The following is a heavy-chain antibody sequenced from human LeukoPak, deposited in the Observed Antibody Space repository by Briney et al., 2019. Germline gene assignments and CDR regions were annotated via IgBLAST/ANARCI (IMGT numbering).Heavy chain of an antibody. CDR3: TRHEYCSSTSCYTINYYYMDV. D-gene: IGHD2-2*02. Sequence: GGSLRLSCAASGFTFSGSAVHWVRQASGKGLEWVGRIRSKANSYATAYAASVKGRFTISRDDSKNTAYLQMNSLKTEDTAVYYCTRHEYCSSTSCYTINYYYMDVWGKGTTVTVSS. CDR2: IRSKANSYAT. V-gene: IGHV3-73*01. J-gene: IGHJ6*03. CDR1: GFTFSGSA.